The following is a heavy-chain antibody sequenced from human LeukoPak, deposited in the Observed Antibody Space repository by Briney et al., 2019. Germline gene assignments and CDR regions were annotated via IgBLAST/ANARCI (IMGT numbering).Heavy chain of an antibody. CDR3: AKGRGITFGGVIAPYFDY. D-gene: IGHD3-16*02. J-gene: IGHJ4*02. CDR1: GFTFSSYG. Sequence: GGSLRLSCAASGFTFSSYGMHWVRQAPDKGLEWVAVISYDGSNKYYADSVKGRFTISRDNSKNTLYLQMNSLRAEDTAVYYCAKGRGITFGGVIAPYFDYWGQGTLVTVSS. V-gene: IGHV3-30*18. CDR2: ISYDGSNK.